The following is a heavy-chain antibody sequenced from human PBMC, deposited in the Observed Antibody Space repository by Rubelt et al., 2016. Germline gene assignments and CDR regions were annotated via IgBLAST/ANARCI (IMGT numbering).Heavy chain of an antibody. Sequence: QVQLQESGPGLVKPSETLSLTCVVSGGSFSAYSWSWIRQPPGKGLEWIGEINHSGSTTYNPSLQSRVTLSVDTSKNQCLLKLRSVTDADTAVDYCARLRWNDFWFDPWGQGTLVTVSS. J-gene: IGHJ5*02. D-gene: IGHD1-1*01. CDR2: INHSGST. CDR3: ARLRWNDFWFDP. CDR1: GGSFSAYS. V-gene: IGHV4-34*10.